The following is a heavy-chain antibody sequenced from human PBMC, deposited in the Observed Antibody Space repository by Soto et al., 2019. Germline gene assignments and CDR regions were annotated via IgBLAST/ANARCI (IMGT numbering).Heavy chain of an antibody. D-gene: IGHD4-4*01. V-gene: IGHV5-51*01. CDR3: TATLTSAKDV. CDR2: IFPADSDT. J-gene: IGHJ6*02. Sequence: PGESLKISCYGSQYNFMNFWVGWVRQMPGKGLEWMGIIFPADSDTRFSPSFQGRVTMSVDKSNYTAYLQWSSLEASDTAIYYCTATLTSAKDVWGQGTQGTVYS. CDR1: QYNFMNFW.